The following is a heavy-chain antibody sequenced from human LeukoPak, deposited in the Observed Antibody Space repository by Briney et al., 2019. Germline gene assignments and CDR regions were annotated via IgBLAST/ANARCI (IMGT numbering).Heavy chain of an antibody. Sequence: GGSLRLSCAASGFPFRGYALHWVRPAPGKGLEGVSSISSSSSYIYYAASVKGRFTISSDNAKNSLSLQRNSLSAEATESDSRARCHMTQEFAPWGQGTLVTLSS. CDR3: ARCHMTQEFAP. CDR1: GFPFRGYA. J-gene: IGHJ5*02. V-gene: IGHV3-21*01. CDR2: ISSSSSYI.